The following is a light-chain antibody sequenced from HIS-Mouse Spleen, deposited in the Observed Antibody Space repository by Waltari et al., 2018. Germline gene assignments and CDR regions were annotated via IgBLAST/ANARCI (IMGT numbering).Light chain of an antibody. CDR2: EVS. CDR1: SSDVGSYNR. Sequence: QSALTQPPSVSGSPGHSVTISCTGTSSDVGSYNRVSWYQQPPGTAPKLMIYEVSNRPSGVPDRSSGSKPGNTASLTISGLQAEDEADYYCSSYTSSSTVFGTGTKVTVL. CDR3: SSYTSSSTV. J-gene: IGLJ1*01. V-gene: IGLV2-18*02.